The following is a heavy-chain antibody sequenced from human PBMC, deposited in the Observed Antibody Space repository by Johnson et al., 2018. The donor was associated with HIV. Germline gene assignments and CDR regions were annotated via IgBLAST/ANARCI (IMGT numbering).Heavy chain of an antibody. J-gene: IGHJ3*02. CDR3: ARSVHDYSDYLRGTYACDI. V-gene: IGHV3-30*04. Sequence: VQLVESGGGVVQPGRSLRLSCAASGFTFSSFAMHWVRQAPGKGLEWVAVISYDGSNKYYADSVKGRFTISRDNSKSTVYLQMTSLRAEDTAVYYCARSVHDYSDYLRGTYACDIWGQGTLVIVSS. CDR1: GFTFSSFA. D-gene: IGHD4-11*01. CDR2: ISYDGSNK.